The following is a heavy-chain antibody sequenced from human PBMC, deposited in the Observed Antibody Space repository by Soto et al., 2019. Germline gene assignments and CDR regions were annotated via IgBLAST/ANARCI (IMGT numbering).Heavy chain of an antibody. D-gene: IGHD6-19*01. CDR2: VSSYRGAT. CDR3: ARGPHGTILPYSSGWQIQPYYYYYGMDV. CDR1: GGSVDRGDYY. V-gene: IGHV4-30-4*01. J-gene: IGHJ6*02. Sequence: SETLSLTCTVSGGSVDRGDYYWTWIRQPPGKGLEWIAYVSSYRGATYYNPSLKSRVTISVDTSKNQFSLKLSSVTAADTAVYYCARGPHGTILPYSSGWQIQPYYYYYGMDVWGQGTTVTVSS.